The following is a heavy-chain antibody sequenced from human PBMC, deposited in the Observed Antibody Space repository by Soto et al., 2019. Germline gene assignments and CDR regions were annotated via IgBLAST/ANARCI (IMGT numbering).Heavy chain of an antibody. CDR2: MNPDTGGT. J-gene: IGHJ6*02. V-gene: IGHV1-2*04. D-gene: IGHD6-13*01. CDR3: ARDPYTSSSGYYYGMDV. Sequence: QVHLVQSGAEVRKPGASVKVSCKASGYTFSDFSMHWVRQAPGQGLEWVGWMNPDTGGTNYAQKFQGWVTMTRDTSIRTAYIELSRLRSDDTAVYYCARDPYTSSSGYYYGMDVWGQGTTVTVSS. CDR1: GYTFSDFS.